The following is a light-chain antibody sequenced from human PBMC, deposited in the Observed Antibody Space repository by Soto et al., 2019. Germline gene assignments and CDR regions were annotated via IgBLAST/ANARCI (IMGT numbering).Light chain of an antibody. V-gene: IGLV2-11*01. Sequence: QSVLAQPRSVSGSPGQSVTISCTGTSRDVGGYNYVSWYQQHPGKAPKLMIYDVNLRPSGVPDRFSGSKSGNTASLTISGLQTEDEADYYCCSYAGSYTYVFATGTKVTVL. CDR3: CSYAGSYTYV. CDR2: DVN. J-gene: IGLJ1*01. CDR1: SRDVGGYNY.